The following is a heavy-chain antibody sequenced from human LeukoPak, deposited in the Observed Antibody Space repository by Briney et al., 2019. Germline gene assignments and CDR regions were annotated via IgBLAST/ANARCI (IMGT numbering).Heavy chain of an antibody. Sequence: PGGSLRLSCAASGFTFSSCWMSWVRQPPGKGLEWVANIKQDGNDKNYIDSVKGRFTISRDNAKNSLYLQMNSLRAEDTAKYYCVRDGSDILTVYGMDVWGQGTTVTVSS. CDR3: VRDGSDILTVYGMDV. CDR1: GFTFSSCW. V-gene: IGHV3-7*01. D-gene: IGHD3-9*01. J-gene: IGHJ6*02. CDR2: IKQDGNDK.